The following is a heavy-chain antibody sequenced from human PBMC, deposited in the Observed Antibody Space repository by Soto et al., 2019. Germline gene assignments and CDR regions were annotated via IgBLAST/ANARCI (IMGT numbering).Heavy chain of an antibody. CDR3: ASDLFWYSSPPYYGVRYFDL. D-gene: IGHD6-13*01. CDR2: IYYSGST. J-gene: IGHJ2*01. Sequence: SETLSVGCTVSGGSISIGGYYWSRIRQPPGKGLEWIGYIYYSGSTYYNPSLKSRVTISVDTSKNQFSLKLSSVTAADTAVYYCASDLFWYSSPPYYGVRYFDLWGRGTMVTVSS. CDR1: GGSISIGGYY. V-gene: IGHV4-30-4*01.